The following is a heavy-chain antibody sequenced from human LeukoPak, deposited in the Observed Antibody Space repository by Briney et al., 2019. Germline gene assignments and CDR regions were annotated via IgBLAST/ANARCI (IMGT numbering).Heavy chain of an antibody. CDR2: ISGGGSST. D-gene: IGHD6-19*01. Sequence: GGSLRLSCADSGFTFSTYVMSWVRQAPGKGLEWISTISGGGSSTYSADSVKGRFTISRDNSKNTLYLQMNSLRAGDTAVYYCAKRESSGKYFDYWGQGTLVTVSS. J-gene: IGHJ4*02. CDR3: AKRESSGKYFDY. CDR1: GFTFSTYV. V-gene: IGHV3-23*01.